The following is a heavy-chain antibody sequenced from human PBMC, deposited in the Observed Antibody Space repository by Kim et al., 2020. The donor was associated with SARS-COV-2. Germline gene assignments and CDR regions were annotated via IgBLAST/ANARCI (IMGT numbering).Heavy chain of an antibody. CDR3: ARVEGGSYTYDY. J-gene: IGHJ4*02. D-gene: IGHD1-26*01. Sequence: KYSQKFQGRVTITRDTSASTAYMELSSLRSEDTAVYYCARVEGGSYTYDYWGQGTLVTVSS. V-gene: IGHV1-3*01.